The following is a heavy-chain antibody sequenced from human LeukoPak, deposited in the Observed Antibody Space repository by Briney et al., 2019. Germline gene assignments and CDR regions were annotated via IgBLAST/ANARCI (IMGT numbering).Heavy chain of an antibody. D-gene: IGHD3-22*01. CDR3: FNDFPRGYGDY. V-gene: IGHV4-34*01. J-gene: IGHJ4*02. CDR2: IYYSGST. Sequence: PSETLSLTCAVYGGSFSGYYWSWIRQPPGKGLEWIGSIYYSGSTYYNPSLKSRVTISVDTSKNQFSLKLSSVTAADTAVYYCFNDFPRGYGDYWGQGTLVTVSS. CDR1: GGSFSGYY.